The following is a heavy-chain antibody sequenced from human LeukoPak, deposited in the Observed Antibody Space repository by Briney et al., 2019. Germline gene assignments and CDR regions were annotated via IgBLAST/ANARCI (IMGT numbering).Heavy chain of an antibody. CDR3: VRGNYDNRGYSNAFDI. CDR1: GVSISSSY. CDR2: IYYNGNT. V-gene: IGHV4-59*01. J-gene: IGHJ3*02. D-gene: IGHD3-22*01. Sequence: SETLSLTCTVSGVSISSSYWSWIRQPPGKRLEWIGYIYYNGNTNSNPSLKSRVTISADTSKNQSSLKLSSVTAADTAVYYCVRGNYDNRGYSNAFDIWGQGAMVTVSS.